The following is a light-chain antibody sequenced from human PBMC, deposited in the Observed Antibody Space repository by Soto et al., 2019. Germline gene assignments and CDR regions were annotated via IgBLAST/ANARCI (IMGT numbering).Light chain of an antibody. J-gene: IGKJ4*01. CDR2: GAS. Sequence: EIVMTQSPATLSVSPGERATLSCRASQSVSSNLAWYQQKPGQAPRLLIYGASTRATGIPARFSGSGSGTVFTLTISSLQSEDFADYYCQQYNNWPLTFGGGTKVEIK. CDR3: QQYNNWPLT. V-gene: IGKV3-15*01. CDR1: QSVSSN.